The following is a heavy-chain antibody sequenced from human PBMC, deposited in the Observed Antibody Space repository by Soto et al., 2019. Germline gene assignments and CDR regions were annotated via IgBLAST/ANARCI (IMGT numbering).Heavy chain of an antibody. CDR3: ARDKITGLGDY. CDR2: INHSGST. Sequence: SETPSLTCAVYGGSFSGYYWTWIRQPPGTGLEWIGEINHSGSTNYNPSLKSRVTISVDTSKNQFSLKLTSVTAADTAGYYCARDKITGLGDYWGQGTMVTVSS. CDR1: GGSFSGYY. V-gene: IGHV4-34*01. D-gene: IGHD2-8*02. J-gene: IGHJ4*02.